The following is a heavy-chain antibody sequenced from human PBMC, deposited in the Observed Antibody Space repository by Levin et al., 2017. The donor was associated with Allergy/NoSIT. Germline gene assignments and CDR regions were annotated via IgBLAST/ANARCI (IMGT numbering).Heavy chain of an antibody. CDR2: ISYDGSNK. Sequence: PGGSLRLSCAASGFTFSSYAMHWVRQAPGKGLEWVAVISYDGSNKYYADSVKGRFTISRDNSKNTLYLQMNSLRAEDTAVYYCARAESIAALQTGVWGQGTTVTVSS. D-gene: IGHD6-6*01. CDR1: GFTFSSYA. J-gene: IGHJ6*02. CDR3: ARAESIAALQTGV. V-gene: IGHV3-30-3*01.